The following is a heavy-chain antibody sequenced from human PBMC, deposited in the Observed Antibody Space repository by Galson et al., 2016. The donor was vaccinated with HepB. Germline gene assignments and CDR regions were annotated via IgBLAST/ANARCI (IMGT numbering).Heavy chain of an antibody. V-gene: IGHV4-39*02. J-gene: IGHJ4*02. CDR2: NYYSWST. Sequence: SETLSLTCGVSGGSVTSPRYYWGWIRQPPGKGLEWIGSNYYSWSTYYNLSLKSRVTISVDTSKNHFSLTLSSLTAADTAVYYCARGAYDTSSSFDNWGQGTLVTVSS. CDR1: GGSVTSPRYY. D-gene: IGHD3-22*01. CDR3: ARGAYDTSSSFDN.